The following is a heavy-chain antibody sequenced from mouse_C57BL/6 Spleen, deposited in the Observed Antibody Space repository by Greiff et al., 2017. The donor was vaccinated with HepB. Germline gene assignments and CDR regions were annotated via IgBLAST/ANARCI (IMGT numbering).Heavy chain of an antibody. J-gene: IGHJ3*01. CDR1: GYAFSSSW. V-gene: IGHV1-82*01. CDR3: ARGVYDYDAWFAY. D-gene: IGHD2-4*01. CDR2: IYPGDGDT. Sequence: QVQLKESGPELVKPGASVKISCKASGYAFSSSWMNWVKQRPGKGLEWIGRIYPGDGDTNYNGKFKGKATLTADKSSSTAYMQLSSLTSEDSAVYFCARGVYDYDAWFAYWGQGTLVTVSA.